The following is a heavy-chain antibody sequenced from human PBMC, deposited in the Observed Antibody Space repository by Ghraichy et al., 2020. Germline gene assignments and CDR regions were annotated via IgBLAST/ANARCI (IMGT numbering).Heavy chain of an antibody. Sequence: GESLNISCASSGFTFSGSPMHWVRQASGKGLEWLGRIRSKPNSYATAYAASVKGRFTISRDDSKNMAYLQMNSLKTEDTAVYYCTTTNSSGWIDYWGQGTLVTVSS. CDR1: GFTFSGSP. CDR3: TTTNSSGWIDY. V-gene: IGHV3-73*01. D-gene: IGHD6-19*01. CDR2: IRSKPNSYAT. J-gene: IGHJ4*02.